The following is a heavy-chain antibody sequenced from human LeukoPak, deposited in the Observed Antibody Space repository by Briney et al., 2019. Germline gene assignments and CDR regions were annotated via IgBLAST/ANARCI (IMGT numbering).Heavy chain of an antibody. Sequence: ASVKVSCKASGYTFTSYGINWVRQAPGQGLEWMGWISGHNGHTNYVQKMRGRVTMTTDTSTNTAYMELRNLTSDDTAVYYCARGPGVAVAGVFDYWGQGSLVTVSS. CDR3: ARGPGVAVAGVFDY. D-gene: IGHD6-19*01. J-gene: IGHJ4*02. CDR1: GYTFTSYG. V-gene: IGHV1-18*04. CDR2: ISGHNGHT.